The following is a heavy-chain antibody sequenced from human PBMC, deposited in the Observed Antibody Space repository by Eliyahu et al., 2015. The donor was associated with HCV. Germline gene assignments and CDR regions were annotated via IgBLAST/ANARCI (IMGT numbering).Heavy chain of an antibody. V-gene: IGHV3-7*03. CDR1: GFTFSSYY. CDR3: AQSRSTFSSNWKN. Sequence: EVQLVESGGGLVQPGGSLRLSCAASGFTFSSYYMSWVRQAPGKGLEWVANIKPDGSQKWYVDSVRGRFTISRDNADESLSLQMNSLRVEDTAMYFCAQSRSTFSSNWKNWGQGAQVTVSS. D-gene: IGHD6-13*01. J-gene: IGHJ4*02. CDR2: IKPDGSQK.